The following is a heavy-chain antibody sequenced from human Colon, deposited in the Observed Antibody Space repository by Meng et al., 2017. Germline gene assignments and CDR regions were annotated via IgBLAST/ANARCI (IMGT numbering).Heavy chain of an antibody. CDR3: ARYFYDSRGVTWFDP. V-gene: IGHV4-30-4*01. Sequence: QGLLQESGPRLVKPSQTTSLTCTVSGGSISSGDYYWSWSRQHPGKGLQWIGYFYFSGNTYYSPSLKSRVSISVDTSKNRFSLNLSSVTAADTAVYYCARYFYDSRGVTWFDPWGQGTLVTVSS. J-gene: IGHJ5*02. CDR2: FYFSGNT. D-gene: IGHD3-22*01. CDR1: GGSISSGDYY.